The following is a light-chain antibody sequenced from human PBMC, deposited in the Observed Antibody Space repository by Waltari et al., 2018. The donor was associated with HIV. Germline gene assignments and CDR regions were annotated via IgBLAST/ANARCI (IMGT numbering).Light chain of an antibody. CDR2: GNS. CDR3: QSYDSSLSGVV. CDR1: SPNIGAGFD. Sequence: QSVLTQPPSVSGAPGQRVTIPCTGSSPNIGAGFDVHWYQQLPGTAPKLLIYGNSNRPSGVPDRFSGSKSGTSASLAITGLQVEDEADYYCQSYDSSLSGVVFGGGTKLTVL. J-gene: IGLJ2*01. V-gene: IGLV1-40*01.